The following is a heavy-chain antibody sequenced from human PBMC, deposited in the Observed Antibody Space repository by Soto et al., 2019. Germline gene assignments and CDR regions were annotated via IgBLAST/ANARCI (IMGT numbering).Heavy chain of an antibody. J-gene: IGHJ6*02. D-gene: IGHD2-2*01. V-gene: IGHV6-1*01. Sequence: SQTLSLTCVISGDSVSSNSAAWNWIRQSPSRGLEWLGRTYYRSKWYKDYAVSVKSRITINPDTSKNQFSLQLNSVTPEDTAVYYCARDILPALGYCSSPTRSPVYGMDVWGQRTTVTVSS. CDR1: GDSVSSNSAA. CDR3: ARDILPALGYCSSPTRSPVYGMDV. CDR2: TYYRSKWYK.